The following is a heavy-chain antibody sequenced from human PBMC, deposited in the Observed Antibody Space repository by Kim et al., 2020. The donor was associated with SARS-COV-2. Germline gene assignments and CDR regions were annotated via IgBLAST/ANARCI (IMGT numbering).Heavy chain of an antibody. CDR1: GFTVSSNY. D-gene: IGHD3-10*01. CDR2: IYSGGST. Sequence: GGSLRLSCAASGFTVSSNYMSWVRQAPGKGLEWVSVIYSGGSTYYADSVKGRFTISRDNSKNTLYLQMNSLRAEDTAVYYCARDHGSGSYYPPNFDYWGQGTLVTVSS. J-gene: IGHJ4*02. CDR3: ARDHGSGSYYPPNFDY. V-gene: IGHV3-53*01.